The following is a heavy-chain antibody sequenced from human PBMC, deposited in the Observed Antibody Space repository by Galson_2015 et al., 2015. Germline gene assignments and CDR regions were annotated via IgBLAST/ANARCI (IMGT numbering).Heavy chain of an antibody. V-gene: IGHV1-69*13. CDR2: IIPIFGTA. J-gene: IGHJ1*01. D-gene: IGHD2-2*01. Sequence: SVKVSSKASGGTFSSYAISWVRQAPGQGLEWMGGIIPIFGTANYAQKFQGRVTITADESTSTAYMELSSLRSEDTAVYYCARAPHCSSTSCYGGGYFQHWGQGTTVTVSS. CDR1: GGTFSSYA. CDR3: ARAPHCSSTSCYGGGYFQH.